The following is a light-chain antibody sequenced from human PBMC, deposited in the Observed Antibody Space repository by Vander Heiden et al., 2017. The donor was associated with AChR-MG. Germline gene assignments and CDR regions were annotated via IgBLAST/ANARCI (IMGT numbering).Light chain of an antibody. V-gene: IGLV2-14*03. Sequence: QSALPQPASVSGSPGQSITLPCTGTNPDPETYNFVSGYQQLPGTAPTLLIFDVSSRPSGVSNRFSGSKFGDTASLTISGLRTEDEGHYYCASYSSYTPRYAFGTGTKVTV. CDR1: NPDPETYNF. CDR3: ASYSSYTPRYA. CDR2: DVS. J-gene: IGLJ1*01.